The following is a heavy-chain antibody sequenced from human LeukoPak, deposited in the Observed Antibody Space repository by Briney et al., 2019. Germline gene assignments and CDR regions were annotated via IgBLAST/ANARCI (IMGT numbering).Heavy chain of an antibody. CDR1: GGSISGYY. V-gene: IGHV4-59*08. J-gene: IGHJ3*01. CDR3: AIHFTYYYDSNGYPRDAFDV. Sequence: SETLSLTCTVSGGSISGYYWSWIRQSPGKGLVWIGYIYCSGSTNYNPSLESRVTISVDMSKNQFSLKLSSVTAADTALYYCAIHFTYYYDSNGYPRDAFDVWGQGTVVTVSS. CDR2: IYCSGST. D-gene: IGHD3-22*01.